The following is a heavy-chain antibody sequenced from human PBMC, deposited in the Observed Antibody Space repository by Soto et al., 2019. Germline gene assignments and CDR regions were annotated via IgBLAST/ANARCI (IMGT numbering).Heavy chain of an antibody. J-gene: IGHJ4*02. Sequence: LSLTCTVSGGSISSYYWSWIRQPPGKGLEWIGYIYYSGSTNYNPSLKSRVTISVDTSKNQFSLKLSSVTAADTAVYYCARARVRGVIPTYYFDYWGQGTLVTVSS. V-gene: IGHV4-59*01. D-gene: IGHD3-10*01. CDR3: ARARVRGVIPTYYFDY. CDR1: GGSISSYY. CDR2: IYYSGST.